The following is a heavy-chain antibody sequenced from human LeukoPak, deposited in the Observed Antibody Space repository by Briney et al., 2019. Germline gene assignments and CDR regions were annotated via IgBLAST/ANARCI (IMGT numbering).Heavy chain of an antibody. D-gene: IGHD1-26*01. J-gene: IGHJ4*02. Sequence: GGPLRLSCAASGFTFSLYWMSWVRQAPGKGLEWVANINQDESEKFYVDSVKGRYTISRDNAKNSLYLQMNSLRAEDTAVYYCARQQHSGSYGYFDYWGQGALVDVSS. CDR1: GFTFSLYW. CDR2: INQDESEK. CDR3: ARQQHSGSYGYFDY. V-gene: IGHV3-7*01.